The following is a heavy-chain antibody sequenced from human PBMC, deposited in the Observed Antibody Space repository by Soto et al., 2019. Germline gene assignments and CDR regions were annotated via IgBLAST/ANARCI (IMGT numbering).Heavy chain of an antibody. V-gene: IGHV2-5*01. CDR2: IYWNDDK. Sequence: ESGPTLVNPTQTLTLTCTFSGFSLSTSGVGVGWIRQPPGKALEWLALIYWNDDKRYSPSLKSRLTITKDTSKNQVVLTMTNMDPVDTATYYCAHRGAGYSSSWIFDYWGQGTLVTVSS. CDR1: GFSLSTSGVG. J-gene: IGHJ4*02. D-gene: IGHD6-13*01. CDR3: AHRGAGYSSSWIFDY.